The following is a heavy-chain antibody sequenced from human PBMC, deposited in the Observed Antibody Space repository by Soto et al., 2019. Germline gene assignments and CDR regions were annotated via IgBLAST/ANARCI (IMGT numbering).Heavy chain of an antibody. V-gene: IGHV4-59*01. J-gene: IGHJ4*02. Sequence: TSETLSLTCTVSGGSISSYYWSWIRQPPGKGLEWIGYIYYSGGTNYNPSLKSRVTISVDTSKNQFSLKLSSVTAADTAVYYCARAPRGNYGYPSYFDYWGQGTLVTVS. D-gene: IGHD3-10*01. CDR2: IYYSGGT. CDR1: GGSISSYY. CDR3: ARAPRGNYGYPSYFDY.